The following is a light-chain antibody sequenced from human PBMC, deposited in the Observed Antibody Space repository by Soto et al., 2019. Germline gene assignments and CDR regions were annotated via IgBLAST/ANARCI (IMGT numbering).Light chain of an antibody. CDR2: DVT. Sequence: QSALTQPASVSGSPGQSMSISCIGTSSDVGAFNYVSWYQHHPGKAPQLIIYDVTSRSSGVSNRFSASKSGNTASLTISGLQAEDEADYYCSSYTTRNTEVFGTGTKVTVL. CDR1: SSDVGAFNY. CDR3: SSYTTRNTEV. J-gene: IGLJ1*01. V-gene: IGLV2-14*03.